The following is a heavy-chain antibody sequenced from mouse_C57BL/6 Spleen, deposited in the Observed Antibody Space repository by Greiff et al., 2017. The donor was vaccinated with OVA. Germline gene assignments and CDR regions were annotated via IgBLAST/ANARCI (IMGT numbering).Heavy chain of an antibody. D-gene: IGHD2-5*01. CDR1: GYTFTDYY. J-gene: IGHJ4*01. V-gene: IGHV1-75*01. CDR2: IFPGGGST. CDR3: AGCSNYYAMDY. Sequence: VQLQQSGPELVKPGASVKISCKASGYTFTDYYINWVKQRPGQGLEWIGWIFPGGGSTYYNEKFKGKATLTVDNSSSTAYMLLSSLTTEDSAVYFCAGCSNYYAMDYWGQGPSVTVSS.